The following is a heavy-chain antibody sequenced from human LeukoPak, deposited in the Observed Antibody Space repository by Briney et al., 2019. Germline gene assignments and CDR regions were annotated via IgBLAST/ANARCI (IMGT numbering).Heavy chain of an antibody. CDR3: ARGYCSGGSCYSYYYYNYMDV. CDR1: GGSISSYY. Sequence: SETLSLTCTVSGGSISSYYWSWIRQPPGKGLEWSEYIYYSGSTNYNPSLRSRVTISVDTSKNQFSLKLSSVTAADTAVYYCARGYCSGGSCYSYYYYNYMDVWGKGTTVTVSS. V-gene: IGHV4-59*12. CDR2: IYYSGST. D-gene: IGHD2-15*01. J-gene: IGHJ6*03.